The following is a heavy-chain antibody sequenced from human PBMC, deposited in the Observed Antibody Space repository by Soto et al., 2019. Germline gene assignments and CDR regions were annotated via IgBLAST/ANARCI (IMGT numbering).Heavy chain of an antibody. J-gene: IGHJ6*02. Sequence: QVQLVQSGAEVKKPGASVKVSCKASGYTFTSYYMHWVRQAPGQGLEWMGIINPSGGSTSYAQKFQGRVTMTRDTSTSTVYMELSSLRSEDTAVYYCARDNGDYAYYYYGMDVWGQGTTVTVSS. D-gene: IGHD4-17*01. CDR3: ARDNGDYAYYYYGMDV. V-gene: IGHV1-46*01. CDR2: INPSGGST. CDR1: GYTFTSYY.